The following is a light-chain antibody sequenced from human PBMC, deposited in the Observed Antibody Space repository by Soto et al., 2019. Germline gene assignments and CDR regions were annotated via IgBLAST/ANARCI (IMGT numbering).Light chain of an antibody. CDR1: QSISSS. Sequence: EIVLTQSPATLSLSPGERVTLSCRASQSISSSLAWYQQKPGQAPRLLIYDASSRATDFPDRFSGSGSGTDFTLTIGSLEPEDFAVYYCQQRSEWPRTFGQGTKVEIK. CDR2: DAS. V-gene: IGKV3-11*01. J-gene: IGKJ1*01. CDR3: QQRSEWPRT.